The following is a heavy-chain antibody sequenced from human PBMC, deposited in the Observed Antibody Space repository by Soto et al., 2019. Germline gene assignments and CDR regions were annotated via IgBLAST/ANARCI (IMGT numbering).Heavy chain of an antibody. D-gene: IGHD3-3*02. CDR2: ISWDGGST. CDR3: AKDMTDPSRGHLHYYDYYYGMDV. J-gene: IGHJ6*02. Sequence: PGRSLRLSCAASGFTLDHYAMHWVRQAPGKGMEWVSLISWDGGSTYYADSVKVRFTISTDNSKNSLYLQMNSLRAEETAVYSCAKDMTDPSRGHLHYYDYYYGMDVWGQGTTVTVSS. V-gene: IGHV3-43D*04. CDR1: GFTLDHYA.